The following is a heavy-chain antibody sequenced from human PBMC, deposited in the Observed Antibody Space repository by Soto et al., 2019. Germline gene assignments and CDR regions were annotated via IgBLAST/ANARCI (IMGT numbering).Heavy chain of an antibody. CDR3: ARDMGINAFDI. D-gene: IGHD1-20*01. J-gene: IGHJ3*02. CDR1: GYTFTSYG. V-gene: IGHV1-69*04. Sequence: SVKVSCKASGYTFTSYGISWVRQAPGQGLEWMGRIIPILGIANYAQKFQGRVTITADKSTSTAYMELSSLRSEDTAVYYCARDMGINAFDIWGQGTMVTVSS. CDR2: IIPILGIA.